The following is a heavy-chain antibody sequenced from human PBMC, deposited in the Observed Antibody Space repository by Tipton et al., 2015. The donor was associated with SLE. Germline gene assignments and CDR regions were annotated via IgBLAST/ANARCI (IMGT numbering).Heavy chain of an antibody. CDR1: GGSISSHY. J-gene: IGHJ2*01. V-gene: IGHV4-59*11. D-gene: IGHD4-11*01. CDR3: AREFLNPVTTVHYYFDL. Sequence: TLSLTCTVSGGSISSHYWSWIRQPPGKGLEWIGYIYYSESTNYNPSLKSRVTMSVDTSKNHFSLKLISVTAADTAVYYCAREFLNPVTTVHYYFDLWGRGTLVTVSS. CDR2: IYYSEST.